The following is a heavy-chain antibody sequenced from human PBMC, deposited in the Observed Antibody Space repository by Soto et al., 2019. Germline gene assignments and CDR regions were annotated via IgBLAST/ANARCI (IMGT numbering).Heavy chain of an antibody. CDR2: IKQDGSEK. V-gene: IGHV3-7*01. Sequence: PWGSLRLSCAASGFTFINYWIICVRQAPGKGLEWVANIKQDGSEKYSVDSVKGRFTISRDNAKNSLYPQMNSLRAEDTAVYYCARDGTAAGSLDYWGQGTLVTVSS. CDR1: GFTFINYW. CDR3: ARDGTAAGSLDY. J-gene: IGHJ4*02. D-gene: IGHD6-13*01.